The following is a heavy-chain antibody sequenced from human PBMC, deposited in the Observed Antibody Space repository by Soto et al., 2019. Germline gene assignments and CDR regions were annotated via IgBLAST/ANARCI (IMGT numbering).Heavy chain of an antibody. J-gene: IGHJ4*02. V-gene: IGHV3-74*01. CDR2: IYNDGTYS. CDR3: TRGPRPISTGTGAY. Sequence: PGGSLRLSCAASEFIFKMYWMHWVRQSPGKGLVWISRIYNDGTYSDYADSVRGRFTISRGNVNDTLYLQMNNLRAEDSGLYYCTRGPRPISTGTGAYWGQGTQVTVSS. CDR1: EFIFKMYW. D-gene: IGHD3-10*01.